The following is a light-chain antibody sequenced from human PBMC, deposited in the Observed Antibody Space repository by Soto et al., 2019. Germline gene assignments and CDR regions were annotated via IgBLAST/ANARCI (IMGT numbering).Light chain of an antibody. CDR3: QQSYSTPPGT. CDR1: QSISSY. J-gene: IGKJ2*02. CDR2: AAS. V-gene: IGKV1-39*01. Sequence: DIQMTQSPSSLSASVGDRVTITCRASQSISSYLNWYQQKPGKAPKLLIYAASSLQSGVPSRFRGSGSGTDFTLTISSLQPDDFATYYCQQSYSTPPGTFGQGTKLEIK.